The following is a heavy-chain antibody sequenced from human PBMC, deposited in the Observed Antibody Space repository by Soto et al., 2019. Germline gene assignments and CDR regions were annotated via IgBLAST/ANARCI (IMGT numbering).Heavy chain of an antibody. CDR2: INAGNGNT. J-gene: IGHJ4*02. Sequence: VASVKVSCKASGYTFTSYAMHWVRQAPGQRLEWMGWINAGNGNTKYSQKFQGRVTITRDTSASTAYMELSSLRSEDTAVYYCARPQGLEWLFILDYWGQGTLVTVSS. CDR3: ARPQGLEWLFILDY. D-gene: IGHD3-3*01. V-gene: IGHV1-3*01. CDR1: GYTFTSYA.